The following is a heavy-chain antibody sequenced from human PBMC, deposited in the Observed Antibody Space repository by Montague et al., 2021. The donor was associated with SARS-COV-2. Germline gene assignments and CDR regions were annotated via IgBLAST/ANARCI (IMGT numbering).Heavy chain of an antibody. J-gene: IGHJ4*02. CDR3: ARREYSYGWGD. CDR2: DDYSGNY. CDR1: GGPISGSYDY. V-gene: IGHV4-39*01. D-gene: IGHD5-18*01. Sequence: SETLSLTCTVTGGPISGSYDYWGRKRQSPGKGLVWNACDDYSGNYYYSPSLKSRLTISVDTSKNKFSLKLISATAADTALYYCARREYSYGWGDWGQGTLVTVSS.